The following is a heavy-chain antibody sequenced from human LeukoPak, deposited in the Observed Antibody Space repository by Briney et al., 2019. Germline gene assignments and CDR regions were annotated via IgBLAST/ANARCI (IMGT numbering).Heavy chain of an antibody. CDR2: ISAYNGNT. J-gene: IGHJ4*02. D-gene: IGHD3-22*01. CDR1: GYTFTSYG. CDR3: VRVDPYYYDSSGYYTRDNYFDY. V-gene: IGHV1-18*01. Sequence: ASVKVPCKASGYTFTSYGISWVRQAPGQGLEWMGWISAYNGNTNYAQKLQGRVTMTTDTSTSTAYMELRSLRSDDTAVYYCVRVDPYYYDSSGYYTRDNYFDYWGQGTLVTVSS.